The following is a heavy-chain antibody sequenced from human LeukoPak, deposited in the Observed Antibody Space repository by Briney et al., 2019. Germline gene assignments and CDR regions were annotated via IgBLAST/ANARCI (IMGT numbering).Heavy chain of an antibody. D-gene: IGHD6-13*01. CDR1: GYTFTGYY. Sequence: ASVKVSCKASGYTFTGYYMHWVRQAPGQGLEWMGWINPNSGGTNYAQKFQGRVTMTRDTSISTAYMELSRLRSDDTAVYYCARGSGSSWPIYYYYYGMDVWGQGTTVTVSS. CDR2: INPNSGGT. J-gene: IGHJ6*02. V-gene: IGHV1-2*02. CDR3: ARGSGSSWPIYYYYYGMDV.